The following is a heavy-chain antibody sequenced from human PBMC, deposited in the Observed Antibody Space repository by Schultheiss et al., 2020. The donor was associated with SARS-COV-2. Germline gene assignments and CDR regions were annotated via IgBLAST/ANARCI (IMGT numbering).Heavy chain of an antibody. Sequence: GGSLRLSCAASGFTFSSYAMHWVRQATGKGLEWVSAIGTAGDTYYPGSVKGRFTISRDNAKNSLYLQMNSLRAEDTAVYYCAKGGMTTVTTSGHWYFDLWGRGTLVTVSS. CDR1: GFTFSSYA. V-gene: IGHV3-13*01. CDR2: IGTAGDT. D-gene: IGHD4-17*01. J-gene: IGHJ2*01. CDR3: AKGGMTTVTTSGHWYFDL.